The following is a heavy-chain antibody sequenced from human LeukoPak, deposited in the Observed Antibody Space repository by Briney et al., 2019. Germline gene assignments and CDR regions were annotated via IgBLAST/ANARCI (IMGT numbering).Heavy chain of an antibody. V-gene: IGHV3-30-3*01. CDR2: ISYDGNDK. CDR3: ARDRSNYADYYMDV. D-gene: IGHD4-11*01. CDR1: GFTFTNYA. J-gene: IGHJ6*03. Sequence: PGGSLRLSCAASGFTFTNYAMHWVRQAPGKGLEWVAVISYDGNDKYYADSVKGRFTISRDNSKNTLYLQMNSLRAEDTAVYYCARDRSNYADYYMDVWGKGTTVTVSS.